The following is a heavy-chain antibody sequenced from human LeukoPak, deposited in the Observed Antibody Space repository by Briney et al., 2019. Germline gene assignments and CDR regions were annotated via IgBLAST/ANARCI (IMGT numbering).Heavy chain of an antibody. Sequence: SVKVSCKASGGTVSSYAISWVRQAPGQGLEWMGGIIPIFGTANYAQKFQGRVTITADESTSTAYMELSSLRSEDTAVHYCARDGRGGYSYGYRYWGQGTLVTVSS. V-gene: IGHV1-69*13. CDR1: GGTVSSYA. CDR2: IIPIFGTA. D-gene: IGHD5-18*01. CDR3: ARDGRGGYSYGYRY. J-gene: IGHJ4*02.